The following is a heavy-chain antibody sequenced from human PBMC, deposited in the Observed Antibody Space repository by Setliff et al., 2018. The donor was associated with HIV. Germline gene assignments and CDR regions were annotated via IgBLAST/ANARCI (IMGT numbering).Heavy chain of an antibody. D-gene: IGHD3-22*01. V-gene: IGHV5-51*01. CDR2: IYPGDSET. CDR1: GYSFANYW. J-gene: IGHJ3*02. CDR3: ARRYGFDSSGLENDAFDI. Sequence: GESLKISCKASGYSFANYWVGWVRQMPGKGLEWMGLIYPGDSETRYNPSFQGQVSISADKSINTAYLQWSSLKASDTAMYYCARRYGFDSSGLENDAFDIWGQGTLGTV.